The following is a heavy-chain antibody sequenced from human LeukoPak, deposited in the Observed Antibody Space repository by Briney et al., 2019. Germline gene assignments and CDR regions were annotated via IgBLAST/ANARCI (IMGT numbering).Heavy chain of an antibody. D-gene: IGHD3-9*01. V-gene: IGHV1-2*02. CDR2: INPNSGGT. J-gene: IGHJ4*02. CDR1: GYTFTSYG. CDR3: AREGLYDILTGYYN. Sequence: ASVKVSCKASGYTFTSYGISWVRQAPGQGLEWMGWINPNSGGTNYAQKFQGRVTMTRDTSISTAYMELSRLRSDDTAVYYCAREGLYDILTGYYNWGQGTLVTVSS.